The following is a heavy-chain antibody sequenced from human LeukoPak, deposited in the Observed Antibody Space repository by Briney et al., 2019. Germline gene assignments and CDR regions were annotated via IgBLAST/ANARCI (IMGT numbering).Heavy chain of an antibody. D-gene: IGHD6-13*01. J-gene: IGHJ4*02. Sequence: GGSLRLSCSASGFTFSSYSMNWVRQAPGKGLEWVSSISSSSSYIYYADSVKGRFTISRDNAKNSLYLQMNSLRAEDTAVYYCARDPVPGIAAAGTHWGQGTLVTVSS. CDR1: GFTFSSYS. V-gene: IGHV3-21*01. CDR3: ARDPVPGIAAAGTH. CDR2: ISSSSSYI.